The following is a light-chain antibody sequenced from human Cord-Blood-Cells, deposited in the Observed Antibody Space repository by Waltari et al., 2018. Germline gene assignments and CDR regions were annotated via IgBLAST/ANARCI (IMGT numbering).Light chain of an antibody. CDR3: QQYYSYPRT. V-gene: IGKV1-8*01. J-gene: IGKJ1*01. CDR2: GAS. Sequence: AIRLTQSPSSFPAHTGGRVTITRRAGQDISSYLAWYQQKPGKAPKLLIYGASTLQSGVPSRFSGSGSGTDFTLTISCLQSEDFAAYYCQQYYSYPRTFGQGTKVEIK. CDR1: QDISSY.